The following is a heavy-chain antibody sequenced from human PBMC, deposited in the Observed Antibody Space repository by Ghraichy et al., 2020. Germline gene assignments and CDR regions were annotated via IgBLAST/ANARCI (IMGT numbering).Heavy chain of an antibody. CDR2: IYPGDSDT. CDR1: GYSFTSYW. J-gene: IGHJ6*02. D-gene: IGHD2-2*01. CDR3: ARSGVCSSTSCYLFGRNYYYYYYGMDV. Sequence: GESLNISCKGSGYSFTSYWIGWVRQMPGKGLEWMGIIYPGDSDTRYSPSFQGQVTISADKSISTAYLQWSSLKASDTAMYYCARSGVCSSTSCYLFGRNYYYYYYGMDVWGQGTTVTVSS. V-gene: IGHV5-51*01.